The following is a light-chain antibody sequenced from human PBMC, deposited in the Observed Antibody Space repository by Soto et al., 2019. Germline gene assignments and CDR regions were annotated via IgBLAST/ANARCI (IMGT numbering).Light chain of an antibody. CDR2: GAS. CDR3: QHYHNLPPFT. J-gene: IGKJ3*01. CDR1: QDIRTS. V-gene: IGKV1-33*01. Sequence: DIQMTQSPSSLSASVGARVSITCQASQDIRTSLSWFQQKPGRAPKLLIYGASYLETGVPSRFRGSGSGTDFTFTISSPQPEDIATYYYQHYHNLPPFTFGPGT.